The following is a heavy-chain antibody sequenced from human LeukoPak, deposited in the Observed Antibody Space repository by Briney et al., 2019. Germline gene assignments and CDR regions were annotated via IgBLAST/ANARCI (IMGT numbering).Heavy chain of an antibody. Sequence: GGSLRLSCAATGFTFSSFEMNWVRQAPGKGLEWVSHITSGGSSIYYADSVKGRFTLSRDDAKNSLYLQMNSLRAEDTAIYYCARDKYNWNSPDPFFYYYGLDVWGQGTTVTVSS. CDR3: ARDKYNWNSPDPFFYYYGLDV. J-gene: IGHJ6*02. CDR1: GFTFSSFE. CDR2: ITSGGSSI. D-gene: IGHD1-1*01. V-gene: IGHV3-48*03.